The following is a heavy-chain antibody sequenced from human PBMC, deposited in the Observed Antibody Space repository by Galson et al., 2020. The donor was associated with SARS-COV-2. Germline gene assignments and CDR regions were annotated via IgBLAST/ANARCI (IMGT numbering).Heavy chain of an antibody. CDR3: VKGGGDAGVGYFVY. CDR2: ISYHGSNL. V-gene: IGHV3-30*18. Sequence: GESLKISCAASGFTFSNSGMHWVRQAPGKGLEWVALISYHGSNLYYADSVEGRFTISRDNFRNTVVLEMNSLRTEDTAVYYCVKGGGDAGVGYFVYWGQGTLVTVSS. J-gene: IGHJ4*02. CDR1: GFTFSNSG. D-gene: IGHD2-21*01.